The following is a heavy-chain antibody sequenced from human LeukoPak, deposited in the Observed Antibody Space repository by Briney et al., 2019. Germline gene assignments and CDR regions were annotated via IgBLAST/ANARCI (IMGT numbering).Heavy chain of an antibody. CDR2: IRYDGSNK. J-gene: IGHJ6*03. V-gene: IGHV3-30*02. D-gene: IGHD3-3*01. CDR3: AKDGSFFYYYMDV. Sequence: GGSLRLSCAASGFTFSSYDMHWVRQAPGKGLEWVAFIRYDGSNKYYADSVKGRFTISRDNSKNTLYLQMNSLRAEDTAVYYCAKDGSFFYYYMDVWGKGTTVTVSS. CDR1: GFTFSSYD.